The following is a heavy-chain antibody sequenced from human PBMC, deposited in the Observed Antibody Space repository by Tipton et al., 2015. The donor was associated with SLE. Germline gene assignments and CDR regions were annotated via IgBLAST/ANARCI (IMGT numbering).Heavy chain of an antibody. Sequence: TLSLTCTVSGGSISSSSYYWGWIRQPPGKGLEWIGNIYYSGSSYYNPSLTSRVTISVDTSKNQFSLKLSSVTAADTAVYYCARYRGAFDIWGQGTMVTVSS. D-gene: IGHD1-14*01. CDR3: ARYRGAFDI. J-gene: IGHJ3*02. CDR2: IYYSGSS. V-gene: IGHV4-39*07. CDR1: GGSISSSSYY.